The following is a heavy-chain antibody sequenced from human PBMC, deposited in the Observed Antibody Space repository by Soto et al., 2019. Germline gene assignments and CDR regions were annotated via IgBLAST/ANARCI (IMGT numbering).Heavy chain of an antibody. D-gene: IGHD2-15*01. CDR3: AREVGRDLVVVVAASVRGFDP. Sequence: SETLSLTCAVYGGSFSGYYWSWIRQPPGKGLEWIGEINHSGSTNYNPSLKSRVTISVDTSKNQFSLKLSSVTAADTAVYYCAREVGRDLVVVVAASVRGFDPWGQGTLVTVS. J-gene: IGHJ5*02. CDR2: INHSGST. V-gene: IGHV4-34*01. CDR1: GGSFSGYY.